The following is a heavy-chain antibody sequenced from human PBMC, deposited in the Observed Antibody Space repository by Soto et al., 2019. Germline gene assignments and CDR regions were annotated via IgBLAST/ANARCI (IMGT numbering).Heavy chain of an antibody. CDR1: GFPFDSYS. D-gene: IGHD3-3*01. CDR2: LSSGSFYI. V-gene: IGHV3-21*01. Sequence: GGSLRLSCAVPGFPFDSYSMSWVRQAPGQGLEWLASLSSGSFYIFHADSIRGRFTISRDDAKNLLFLQMNSLTIEDTATYYCAREANTIYAPHGLDVWGQGTAVTVSS. J-gene: IGHJ6*02. CDR3: AREANTIYAPHGLDV.